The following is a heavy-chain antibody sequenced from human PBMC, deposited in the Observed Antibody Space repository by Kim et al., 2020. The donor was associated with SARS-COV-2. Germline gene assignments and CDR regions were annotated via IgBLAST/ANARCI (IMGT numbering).Heavy chain of an antibody. CDR3: ARGRQLAV. J-gene: IGHJ6*02. Sequence: AGDTYYPGSVKGRFTISRENAKNSLYLQMNSLRAGDTAVYYCARGRQLAVWGQGTTVTVSS. CDR2: AGDT. V-gene: IGHV3-13*01. D-gene: IGHD6-6*01.